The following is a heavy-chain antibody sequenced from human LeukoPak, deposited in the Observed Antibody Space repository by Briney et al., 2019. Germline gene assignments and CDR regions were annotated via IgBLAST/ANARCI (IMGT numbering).Heavy chain of an antibody. D-gene: IGHD6-13*01. V-gene: IGHV1-69*05. J-gene: IGHJ4*02. CDR1: GGTFSSYA. CDR3: ARERVSSSWYAHSFFDY. CDR2: IIPIFGTA. Sequence: GASVKVSCKASGGTFSSYAISWVRQAPGQGLEWMGGIIPIFGTANYAQKFQGRVTITTDESTSTAYMELSSLRSEDTAVYYCARERVSSSWYAHSFFDYWGQGTLVTVSS.